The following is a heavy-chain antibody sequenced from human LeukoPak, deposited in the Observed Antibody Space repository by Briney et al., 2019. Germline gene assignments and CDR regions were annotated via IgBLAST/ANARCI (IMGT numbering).Heavy chain of an antibody. D-gene: IGHD6-13*01. CDR2: INPNSGGT. CDR3: ARDSAIAAAGGIKDY. V-gene: IGHV1-2*02. J-gene: IGHJ4*02. Sequence: ASVKVSCKASGYTFTGYYMHWVRQAPGQGLEWMGWINPNSGGTNYAQKFQGRVTMTRDTSISTAYMELSRLRSDDTAVYYCARDSAIAAAGGIKDYWGQGTLVTVSS. CDR1: GYTFTGYY.